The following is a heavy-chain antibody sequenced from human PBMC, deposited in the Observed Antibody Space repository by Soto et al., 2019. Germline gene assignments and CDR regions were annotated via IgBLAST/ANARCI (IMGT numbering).Heavy chain of an antibody. CDR3: AREGSHSGYSSSWYTDAFDI. Sequence: PSQTLSLTCAISGDSVSSNSAAWNWIRQSPSRGLGWLGRTYYRSKWYNDYAVSVKSRITINPDTSKNQFSLQLNSVTPEDTAVYYCAREGSHSGYSSSWYTDAFDIWGQGTMVTVSS. J-gene: IGHJ3*02. D-gene: IGHD6-13*01. V-gene: IGHV6-1*01. CDR1: GDSVSSNSAA. CDR2: TYYRSKWYN.